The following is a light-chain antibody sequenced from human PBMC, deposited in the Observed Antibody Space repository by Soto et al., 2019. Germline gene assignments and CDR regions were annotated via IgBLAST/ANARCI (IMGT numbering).Light chain of an antibody. V-gene: IGKV3-15*01. CDR1: QSVSSS. CDR2: GAS. Sequence: EIVMTQSPATLSVSPGERATLSCRASQSVSSSLAWYQQKPGQAPRLLFYGASTRATGVPARFSGSGSGTEFTLTISSLPSDDLAVYYCQQYNNWLYTFGQGTKLEIK. CDR3: QQYNNWLYT. J-gene: IGKJ2*01.